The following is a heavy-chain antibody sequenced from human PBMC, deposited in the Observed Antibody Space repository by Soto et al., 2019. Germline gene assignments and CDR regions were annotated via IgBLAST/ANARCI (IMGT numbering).Heavy chain of an antibody. D-gene: IGHD6-19*01. CDR1: GFTFSTYS. CDR3: ARTHSRGWNTFDN. J-gene: IGHJ4*02. Sequence: QVQLLESGGGVVQPGKSLRLSCAASGFTFSTYSMHWVRQAPGKALEWVALISFDGGSRYYPDSVEGRFTISRDNSQKTLYLEMNSLRVEDTAVYYCARTHSRGWNTFDNWGQGTLVTVSS. V-gene: IGHV3-30*04. CDR2: ISFDGGSR.